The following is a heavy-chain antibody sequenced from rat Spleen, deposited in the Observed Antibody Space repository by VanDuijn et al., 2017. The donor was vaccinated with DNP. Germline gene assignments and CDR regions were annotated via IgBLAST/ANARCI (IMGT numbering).Heavy chain of an antibody. Sequence: EVQLQESGPGLVKPSQSLSLTCSVTGYSITSSYRWNWIRKFPGNKLEWMGYINSEGSTYYNPSLKRRISITRDTSKNQFFLQLSSVTTEDTATYFCTRWNIGTTTLDYWGQEVMVTVSS. CDR3: TRWNIGTTTLDY. CDR1: GYSITSSYR. V-gene: IGHV3-3*01. CDR2: INSEGST. J-gene: IGHJ2*01. D-gene: IGHD1-5*01.